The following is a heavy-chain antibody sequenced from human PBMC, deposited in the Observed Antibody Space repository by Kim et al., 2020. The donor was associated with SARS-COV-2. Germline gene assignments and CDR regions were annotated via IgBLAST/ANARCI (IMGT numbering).Heavy chain of an antibody. CDR2: INPRGGFT. CDR1: GYTFTSHY. V-gene: IGHV1-46*01. D-gene: IGHD6-13*01. Sequence: ASVKVSCKASGYTFTSHYMHWVRQAPGQGLEWMGIINPRGGFTSYAQRFQGRVTMTRDTSTSTVYMELSSLRSEYTAVYYCARISLAAAGQFDYWGQGTL. CDR3: ARISLAAAGQFDY. J-gene: IGHJ4*02.